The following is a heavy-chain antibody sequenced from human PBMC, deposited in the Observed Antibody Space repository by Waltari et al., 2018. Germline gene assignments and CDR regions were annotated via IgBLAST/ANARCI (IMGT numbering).Heavy chain of an antibody. J-gene: IGHJ4*02. V-gene: IGHV1-2*06. CDR2: INPNSVGT. D-gene: IGHD5-12*01. CDR1: GYTFTGYY. Sequence: QVQLVQSGAEVKKPGASVKVSCKASGYTFTGYYMHWVRQAPGQGLEWMGRINPNSVGTNYAQKFQGRVTMTRDTSISTAYMELSRLRSDDTAVYYCARAPREYSGYDLGYWGQGTLVTVSS. CDR3: ARAPREYSGYDLGY.